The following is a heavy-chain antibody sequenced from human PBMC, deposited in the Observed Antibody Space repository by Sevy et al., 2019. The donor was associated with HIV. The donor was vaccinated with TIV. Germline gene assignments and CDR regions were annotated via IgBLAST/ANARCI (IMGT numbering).Heavy chain of an antibody. Sequence: SQTLSLTCAISGDSVSSNSAAWNWIRQSPSRGLEWLGRTYYRSKWYNDYAVSVKSRITINPDTSKNQFYLQLNSVTPEDTAVYYCARDLDYCSSTSCYTGFDYWGQGTLVTVSS. V-gene: IGHV6-1*01. D-gene: IGHD2-2*02. J-gene: IGHJ4*02. CDR3: ARDLDYCSSTSCYTGFDY. CDR2: TYYRSKWYN. CDR1: GDSVSSNSAA.